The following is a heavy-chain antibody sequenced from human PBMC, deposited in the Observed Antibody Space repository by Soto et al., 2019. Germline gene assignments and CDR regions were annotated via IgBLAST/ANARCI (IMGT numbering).Heavy chain of an antibody. D-gene: IGHD3-3*01. CDR3: AREASDFWSGYYDWFDP. CDR2: IWYDGSNK. J-gene: IGHJ5*02. V-gene: IGHV3-33*01. Sequence: PGGSLRLSCAATGFTFSSYGMHWVRQAPGKGLEWVAVIWYDGSNKYYADSVKGRFTISRDNSKNTLYLQMNSLRAEDTAVYYCAREASDFWSGYYDWFDPWGQGTLVTVS. CDR1: GFTFSSYG.